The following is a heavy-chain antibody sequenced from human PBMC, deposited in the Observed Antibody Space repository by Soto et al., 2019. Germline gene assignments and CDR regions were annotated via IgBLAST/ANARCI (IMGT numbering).Heavy chain of an antibody. Sequence: PSETLSLTCTVSGGSISSYYWSWIRQPPGKGMEWIGYIYYSGSTYYNPSLKSRVTISVDTSKNQFSLKLSSVTAADTAVYYCARYSYGKETLFDYWGQGTLVTVS. CDR1: GGSISSYY. CDR2: IYYSGST. J-gene: IGHJ4*02. CDR3: ARYSYGKETLFDY. D-gene: IGHD5-18*01. V-gene: IGHV4-59*08.